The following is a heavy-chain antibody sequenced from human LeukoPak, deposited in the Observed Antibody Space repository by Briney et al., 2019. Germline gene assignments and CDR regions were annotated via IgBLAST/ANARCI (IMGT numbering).Heavy chain of an antibody. CDR3: ARRDGYNSYYFDY. CDR1: GGSISSGDYY. J-gene: IGHJ4*02. V-gene: IGHV4-61*08. CDR2: IYYTGST. D-gene: IGHD5-24*01. Sequence: SETLSLTCTVSGGSISSGDYYWSWIRQPPGKGLEWIGYIYYTGSTNYNPSLKSRVTMSLDTSKSQFSLRLSSVTAADTAVYYCARRDGYNSYYFDYWGQGTLVTVSS.